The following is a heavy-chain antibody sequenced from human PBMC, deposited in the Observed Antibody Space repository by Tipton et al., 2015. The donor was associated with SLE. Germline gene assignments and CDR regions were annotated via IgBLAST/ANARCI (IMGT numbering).Heavy chain of an antibody. J-gene: IGHJ4*02. CDR2: ISGSGGNT. CDR3: AKGAISIFGVALDY. Sequence: SLRLSCAASGFTFSSYAMTWVRQAPGKGLEWVSVISGSGGNTYQADSVKGRITISRDNSKNTLYLQMNSLRVEDTAVYYCAKGAISIFGVALDYWGQGTLVTVSS. V-gene: IGHV3-23*01. CDR1: GFTFSSYA. D-gene: IGHD3-3*01.